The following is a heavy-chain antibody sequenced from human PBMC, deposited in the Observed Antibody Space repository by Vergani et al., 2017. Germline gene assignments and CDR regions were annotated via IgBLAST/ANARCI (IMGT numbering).Heavy chain of an antibody. J-gene: IGHJ4*02. V-gene: IGHV4-4*07. CDR2: IYTSGST. D-gene: IGHD3-10*01. CDR1: GDSISTHY. Sequence: QVQLQESGPGLMKPSETLSLTCNVSGDSISTHYWSWIRQPAGKGLEWIGHIYTSGSTDYNPSLKSRVAMSVDTSKNQFSLKMTSVTAADTALYYCARHGGSGNFYHLFDSWGQGTLVTVSS. CDR3: ARHGGSGNFYHLFDS.